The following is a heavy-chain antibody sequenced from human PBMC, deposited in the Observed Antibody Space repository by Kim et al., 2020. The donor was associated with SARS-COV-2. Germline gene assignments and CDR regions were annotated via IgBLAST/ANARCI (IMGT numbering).Heavy chain of an antibody. CDR1: GGSISSSSCY. J-gene: IGHJ3*02. D-gene: IGHD6-13*01. V-gene: IGHV4-39*02. Sequence: SETLSLTCTVSGGSISSSSCYWGWNRQPKGKGLEWFGCINYSGSSYYNPSIKSRVTISVDTNKNHFYLKPSTVTAADTAVYYCAGQAGYSSTYNWFDIWG. CDR2: INYSGSS. CDR3: AGQAGYSSTYNWFDI.